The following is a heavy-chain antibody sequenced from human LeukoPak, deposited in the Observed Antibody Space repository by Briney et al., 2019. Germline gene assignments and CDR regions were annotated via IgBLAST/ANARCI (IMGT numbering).Heavy chain of an antibody. V-gene: IGHV3-74*01. CDR1: GFSFSSYW. Sequence: GGSLRLSCAASGFSFSSYWMHWVRQAPGKELVWVSRINTDGSTTTYADSVKGRFTISRDTAKNTLYLQMNSLRAEDTAVYYCVRDRVGPDYWGQGTLVTVSS. J-gene: IGHJ4*02. CDR2: INTDGSTT. D-gene: IGHD1-26*01. CDR3: VRDRVGPDY.